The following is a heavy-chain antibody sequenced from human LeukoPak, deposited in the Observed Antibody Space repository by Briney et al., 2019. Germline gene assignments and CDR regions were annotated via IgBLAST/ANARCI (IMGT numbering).Heavy chain of an antibody. J-gene: IGHJ4*02. CDR3: ARDRHIAGAGYYFDY. CDR1: GFTFSSYA. V-gene: IGHV3-30*04. CDR2: VADDGKDK. Sequence: GGSLRLSCAASGFTFSSYAMHWVRQAPGKGLEWVAVVADDGKDKHYVESVKGRFTISRDNSKNTLYLQMNSLRVEDTAVYYCARDRHIAGAGYYFDYWGQGTLVTVSS. D-gene: IGHD6-19*01.